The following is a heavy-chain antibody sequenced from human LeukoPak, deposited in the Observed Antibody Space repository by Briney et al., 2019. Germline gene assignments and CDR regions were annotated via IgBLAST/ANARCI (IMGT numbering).Heavy chain of an antibody. D-gene: IGHD5-24*01. Sequence: GASVKVSCKASGYTFTNYNMHWVRQAPGQGPEWMGIINPSGGSTNYAQNFQGRVTMTRDTSTSTVYMELSSLRSEDTAVYYCARVRDGYNDAYDIWGQGTMVTVSS. CDR1: GYTFTNYN. CDR2: INPSGGST. J-gene: IGHJ3*02. CDR3: ARVRDGYNDAYDI. V-gene: IGHV1-46*01.